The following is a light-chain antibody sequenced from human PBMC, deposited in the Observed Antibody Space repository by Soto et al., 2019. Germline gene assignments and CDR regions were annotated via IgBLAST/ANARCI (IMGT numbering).Light chain of an antibody. J-gene: IGKJ1*01. CDR2: GAS. V-gene: IGKV3-15*01. CDR1: QSVSSN. CDR3: QQRSNWPWT. Sequence: ELVMTQSPATLPVSPGARATLSCRASQSVSSNLAWYQQKHGQAPSFLIYGASTRATGIPARFSGSGSGTDFTITISSLEPEDVEVYDGQQRSNWPWTFGQGTKVDIK.